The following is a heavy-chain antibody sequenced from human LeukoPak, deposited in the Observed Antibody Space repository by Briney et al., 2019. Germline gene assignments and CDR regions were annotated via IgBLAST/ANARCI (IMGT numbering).Heavy chain of an antibody. CDR1: GGTFSSYA. CDR3: ARGPQWLPQGQYFQH. V-gene: IGHV1-69*06. D-gene: IGHD6-19*01. CDR2: IIPIFGTA. Sequence: GASVKVSCKASGGTFSSYAISWARQAPGQGLEWMGGIIPIFGTANYAQKFQGRVTITADKSTSTAYMELSSLRSEDTAVYYCARGPQWLPQGQYFQHWGQGILVTVSS. J-gene: IGHJ1*01.